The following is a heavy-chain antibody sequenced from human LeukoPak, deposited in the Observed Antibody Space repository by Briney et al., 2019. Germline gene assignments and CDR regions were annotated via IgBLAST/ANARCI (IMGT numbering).Heavy chain of an antibody. V-gene: IGHV3-64*01. Sequence: GGSLKLSCAASGFTFSSYPMHWVRQAPGKGLEYVSAISSNGDTTYYANSVRGRFTISRDNSKNTLYLQMGSLRTEDMAIYYCARETIGTNYYWGQGTLVTVSS. CDR3: ARETIGTNYY. CDR1: GFTFSSYP. J-gene: IGHJ4*02. D-gene: IGHD5-24*01. CDR2: ISSNGDTT.